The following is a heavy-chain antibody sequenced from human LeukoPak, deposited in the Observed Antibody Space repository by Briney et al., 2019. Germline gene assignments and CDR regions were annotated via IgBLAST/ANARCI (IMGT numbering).Heavy chain of an antibody. CDR2: INRSGVT. V-gene: IGHV4-34*01. J-gene: IGHJ4*02. CDR1: GGSFTGYY. Sequence: SETLSLTCAVYGGSFTGYYWSWIRQSPGKGLEWIGEINRSGVTNYNPSLKSRVTISVDTSKNQFSLKLTSVTAADTAVYYCARQAGIAAAGKEDYFDYWGQGTLVTVSS. D-gene: IGHD6-13*01. CDR3: ARQAGIAAAGKEDYFDY.